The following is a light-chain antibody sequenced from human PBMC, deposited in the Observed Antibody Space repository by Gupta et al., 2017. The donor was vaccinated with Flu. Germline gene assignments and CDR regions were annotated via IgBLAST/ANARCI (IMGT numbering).Light chain of an antibody. CDR1: QSVTSN. CDR2: GAS. CDR3: QQYNKWPWT. V-gene: IGKV3-15*01. J-gene: IGKJ1*01. Sequence: EVVMTQSPATLSVSPGERATLSCRASQSVTSNLAWYQQRPGQAPRLLIHGASIRATGIPARFSGSGSGTEFTLTISSLQSEDSAVYHCQQYNKWPWTFGQGTKVEI.